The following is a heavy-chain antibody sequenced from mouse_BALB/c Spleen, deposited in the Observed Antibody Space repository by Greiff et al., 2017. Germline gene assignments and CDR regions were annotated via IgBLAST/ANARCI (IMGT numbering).Heavy chain of an antibody. CDR3: ARRPGYGSSLGDY. CDR2: INPYNGAT. V-gene: IGHV1-26*01. Sequence: EVQLQQSGPELVKPGASVKISCKASGYSFTGYYMHWVKQSHVKSLEWIGRINPYNGATSYNQNFKDKASLTVDKSSSTAYMELHSLTSEDSAVYYCARRPGYGSSLGDYWGQGTTLTVSS. D-gene: IGHD1-1*01. CDR1: GYSFTGYY. J-gene: IGHJ2*01.